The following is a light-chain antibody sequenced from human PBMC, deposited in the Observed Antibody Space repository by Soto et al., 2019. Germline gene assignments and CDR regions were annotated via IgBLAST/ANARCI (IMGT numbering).Light chain of an antibody. V-gene: IGKV3-11*01. J-gene: IGKJ4*01. CDR1: QSVSSY. Sequence: EIVLTQSPATLSLSPGERATLSCRASQSVSSYLAWYQQKPGQATRLLIYYASNRATGIPARFSGSGSWTDFTLTINTLDSEDFSVYSCQQRRKWPPFFTFGGGTKGEIK. CDR3: QQRRKWPPFFT. CDR2: YAS.